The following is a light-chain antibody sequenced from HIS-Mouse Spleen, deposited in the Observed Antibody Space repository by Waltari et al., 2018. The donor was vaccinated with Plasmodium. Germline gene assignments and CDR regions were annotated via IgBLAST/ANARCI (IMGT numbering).Light chain of an antibody. V-gene: IGLV3-10*01. CDR3: YSTDSSGNHRV. J-gene: IGLJ3*02. CDR2: EDS. CDR1: ALPKKY. Sequence: SYELTQPPSVSVSPGQTARITCSGDALPKKYAYWYQQNSGQAPVLVIYEDSKRPSGNPERISGSSSGTMATLTISGAQVEDEADYYCYSTDSSGNHRVFGGGTKLTVL.